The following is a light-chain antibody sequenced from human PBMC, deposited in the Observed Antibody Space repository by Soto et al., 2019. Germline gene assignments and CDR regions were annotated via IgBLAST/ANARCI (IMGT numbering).Light chain of an antibody. V-gene: IGKV1-17*01. CDR2: DVS. CDR3: QQYDSFSVT. CDR1: QDIRND. J-gene: IGKJ1*01. Sequence: DIQMTQSPSSLSASVGDTVTITCRTSQDIRNDLGWYQQKPGKAPKLLIYDVSALKRGVPPRFSGSGPGTEFTLTISSLQPEEFATYDCQQYDSFSVTFGQGTKVDIK.